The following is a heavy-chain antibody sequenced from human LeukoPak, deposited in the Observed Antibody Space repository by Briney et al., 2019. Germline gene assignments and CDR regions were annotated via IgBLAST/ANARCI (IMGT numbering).Heavy chain of an antibody. CDR3: AKVRSDY. CDR2: ISYDGSNK. CDR1: GFTFSSYG. Sequence: GESLRLSCAASGFTFSSYGMHWVRRAPGKGLEWVAVISYDGSNKYYADSVKGRFTISRDNSKNTLYLQMNSLSSEDTAVYYCAKVRSDYWGQGTLVTVSS. V-gene: IGHV3-30*18. J-gene: IGHJ4*02.